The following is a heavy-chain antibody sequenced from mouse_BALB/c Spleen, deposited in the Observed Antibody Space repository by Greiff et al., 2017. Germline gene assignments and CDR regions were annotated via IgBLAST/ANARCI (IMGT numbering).Heavy chain of an antibody. CDR3: ARGRDYDEAWFAY. D-gene: IGHD2-4*01. Sequence: QVQLQQSGAELARPGASVKWSCKASGYTFPSSWMQWVKQRPGRGLEWIGAIYPGDGDTRYTQKFKGKATLTADKSSSTAYMQLSSLASEDSAVYYCARGRDYDEAWFAYWGQGTLVTVSA. CDR1: GYTFPSSW. CDR2: IYPGDGDT. J-gene: IGHJ3*01. V-gene: IGHV1-87*01.